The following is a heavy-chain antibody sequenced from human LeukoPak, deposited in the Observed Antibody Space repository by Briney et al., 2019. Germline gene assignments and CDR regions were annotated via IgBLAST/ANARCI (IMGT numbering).Heavy chain of an antibody. Sequence: GGSLRLSCAASGFTFSSYAMSWVRQAPRKGLEWVSAISGSGGSTYYADSVKGRFTISRDNSKNTLYLQMNSLRAEDTAVYYCAKDRNYDSSGYTYWGQGTLVTVSS. J-gene: IGHJ4*02. CDR3: AKDRNYDSSGYTY. D-gene: IGHD3-22*01. CDR1: GFTFSSYA. V-gene: IGHV3-23*01. CDR2: ISGSGGST.